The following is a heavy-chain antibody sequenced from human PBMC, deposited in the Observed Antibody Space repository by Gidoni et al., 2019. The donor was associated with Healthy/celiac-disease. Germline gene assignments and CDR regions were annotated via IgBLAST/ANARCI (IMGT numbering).Heavy chain of an antibody. CDR2: IWYDGSNK. CDR3: ARMYSSSSNGKYYYYYYGMDV. Sequence: QVQLVESGGGVVQPGRSLRLSCAASGFTFSRYGMHWVRQAPGKGLEGVAVIWYDGSNKYYADSVKGRFTISRDNSKNTLYLQMNSLRAEDTAVYYCARMYSSSSNGKYYYYYYGMDVWGQGTTVTVSS. J-gene: IGHJ6*02. CDR1: GFTFSRYG. V-gene: IGHV3-33*01. D-gene: IGHD6-13*01.